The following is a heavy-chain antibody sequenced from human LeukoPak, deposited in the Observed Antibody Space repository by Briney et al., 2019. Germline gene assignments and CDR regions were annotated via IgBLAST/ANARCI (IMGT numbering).Heavy chain of an antibody. CDR3: ARDRAPYSSSSGQVY. Sequence: GGSLRLSCAASGFTVSRNYMSWVRQAPGKGLEWVSVIYSGGSTYYADSVKGRFTISRDNSKNTLYLQMNSLRAEDTAVYYCARDRAPYSSSSGQVYWGQGTLVTVSS. V-gene: IGHV3-53*01. CDR2: IYSGGST. D-gene: IGHD6-6*01. CDR1: GFTVSRNY. J-gene: IGHJ4*02.